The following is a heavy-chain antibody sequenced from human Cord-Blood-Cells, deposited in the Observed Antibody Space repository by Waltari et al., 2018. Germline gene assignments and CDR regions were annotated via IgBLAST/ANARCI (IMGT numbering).Heavy chain of an antibody. J-gene: IGHJ4*02. CDR3: ARENPNGAGSYFDY. CDR1: GFTFSSYA. Sequence: QVQLVESGGGVVQPGRSLRLSCAASGFTFSSYAMHWVRQAPGKGLEWVAVYSYDGRNKYYADSVKGRFTISRDNSKNTLYLQMNSLRAEDTAVYYCARENPNGAGSYFDYWGQGTLVTVSS. V-gene: IGHV3-30-3*01. CDR2: YSYDGRNK. D-gene: IGHD3-10*01.